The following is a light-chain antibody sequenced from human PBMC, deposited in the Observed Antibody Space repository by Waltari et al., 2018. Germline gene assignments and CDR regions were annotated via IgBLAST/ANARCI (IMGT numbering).Light chain of an antibody. CDR1: SSDFGAYKY. V-gene: IGLV2-14*03. CDR3: SSYSSSTTRV. CDR2: DVS. J-gene: IGLJ2*01. Sequence: QSALTQPASVSGSPGQSVSISCTGASSDFGAYKYVSWYQQHPGKAPKLLIYDVSDRPAGISCRFSGSKSGNTASLIISGLQAEDEADYYCSSYSSSTTRVFGGGIRLTVL.